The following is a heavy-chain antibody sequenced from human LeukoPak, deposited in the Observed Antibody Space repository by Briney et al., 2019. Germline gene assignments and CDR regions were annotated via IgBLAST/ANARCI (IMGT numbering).Heavy chain of an antibody. CDR1: GGTFSSYA. CDR3: ARARDGYKDPDAFDI. CDR2: IIPIPGIA. J-gene: IGHJ3*02. V-gene: IGHV1-69*04. D-gene: IGHD5-12*01. Sequence: GASVKVSCKASGGTFSSYAISWVRQAPGQGLEWMGRIIPIPGIANYAQKFQGRVTITADKSTSTAYMELSSLRSEDTAVYYCARARDGYKDPDAFDIWGQGTMVTVSS.